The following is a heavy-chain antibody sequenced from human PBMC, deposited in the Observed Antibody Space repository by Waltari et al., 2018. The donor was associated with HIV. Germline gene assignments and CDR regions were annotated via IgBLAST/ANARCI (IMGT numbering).Heavy chain of an antibody. D-gene: IGHD3-3*01. Sequence: QVQLVQSGAEVKLPGASLKVSCRTSGYDFTTFDINWVRQAAGQGLEWMGRMCPNSGKTGYARKFQGRVIMTSDSSIDTAYLELSSLTSHDTAVYYCARSRPGAVFGDNWGQGTLVTVSS. CDR1: GYDFTTFD. V-gene: IGHV1-8*01. CDR3: ARSRPGAVFGDN. CDR2: MCPNSGKT. J-gene: IGHJ4*02.